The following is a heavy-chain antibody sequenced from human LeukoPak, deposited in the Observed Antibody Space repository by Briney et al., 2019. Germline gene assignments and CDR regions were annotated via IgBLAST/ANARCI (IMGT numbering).Heavy chain of an antibody. D-gene: IGHD2-2*01. CDR1: GYTLTELS. Sequence: GASVKVSCKVSGYTLTELSMHWVRQAPGKGLEWMGGFDPEDGETIYAQKFQGRVTMTEDTSTDTAYMELSSLRSEDTAVYYCATDVLEAYCSSTSCYFERRMKNYWGQGTLVTVSS. V-gene: IGHV1-24*01. J-gene: IGHJ4*02. CDR2: FDPEDGET. CDR3: ATDVLEAYCSSTSCYFERRMKNY.